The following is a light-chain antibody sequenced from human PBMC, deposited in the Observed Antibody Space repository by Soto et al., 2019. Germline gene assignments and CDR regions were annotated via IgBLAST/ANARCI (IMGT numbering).Light chain of an antibody. CDR3: QQRSNWPST. J-gene: IGKJ4*01. Sequence: EIVLTQSPATLSLSPGNRATLSCRASQSVSGYLAWYQQKPGQAPRLLIYDASNRATGIPARFSGSGSGTDVTVTITSREPEDFAVYYCQQRSNWPSTFGGGTKVEI. CDR1: QSVSGY. V-gene: IGKV3-11*01. CDR2: DAS.